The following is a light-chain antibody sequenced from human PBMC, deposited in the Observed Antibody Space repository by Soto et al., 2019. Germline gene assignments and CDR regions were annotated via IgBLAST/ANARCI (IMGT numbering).Light chain of an antibody. V-gene: IGLV2-11*01. CDR1: SSDVGGYNY. Sequence: QSALTQPRSVSGSPGQSVTISCTGTSSDVGGYNYVSWYQQHPGKAPKLMIYDVSKRPSGVPDRFSGSKSGNTASLTISGLQVGDEFVYTGCSYRGIFVFAPGPNPTLL. J-gene: IGLJ1*01. CDR3: CSYRGIFV. CDR2: DVS.